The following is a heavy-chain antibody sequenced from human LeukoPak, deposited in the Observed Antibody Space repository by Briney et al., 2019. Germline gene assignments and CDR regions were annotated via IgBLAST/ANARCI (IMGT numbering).Heavy chain of an antibody. CDR1: GFTFSSYA. CDR3: AKAHSGSYSQPVGY. J-gene: IGHJ4*02. CDR2: VSGSGGST. V-gene: IGHV3-23*01. D-gene: IGHD1-26*01. Sequence: PGGSLRLSCAASGFTFSSYAMSWVRQAPGKGLEWVSAVSGSGGSTYYADSVEGRFTISRDNSKNTLYLQMNSLRAEDTAVYYCAKAHSGSYSQPVGYWGQGTLVTVSS.